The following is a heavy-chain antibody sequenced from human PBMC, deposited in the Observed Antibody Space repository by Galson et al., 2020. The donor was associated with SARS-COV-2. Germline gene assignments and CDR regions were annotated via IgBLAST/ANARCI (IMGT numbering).Heavy chain of an antibody. D-gene: IGHD3-9*01. CDR2: LYYSGSS. J-gene: IGHJ4*02. V-gene: IGHV4-39*01. CDR1: GGSISSGTQS. CDR3: ARHLRYFDYVDY. Sequence: ETSETLSLTCTVSGGSISSGTQSCAWIRQPPGKGLEWIGTLYYSGSSYYNPSLKSRVTMSVDTSKNQFSLKLRSVTAADTAIYYCARHLRYFDYVDYWGQGSLVTVSS.